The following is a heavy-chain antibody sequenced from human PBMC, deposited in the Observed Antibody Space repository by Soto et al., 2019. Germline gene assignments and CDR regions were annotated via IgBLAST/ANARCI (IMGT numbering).Heavy chain of an antibody. J-gene: IGHJ4*02. D-gene: IGHD6-13*01. Sequence: QVQLVQSGAEVKKPGSSVKVSCKASGGTFSSYTISWVRQAPGQGLEWMGRIIPILGIANYAQKFQGRVTITADKSTSTAYMELSSLRCEDTAVYYCASHIAAAGTVPYWGQGTLVTVSS. CDR2: IIPILGIA. V-gene: IGHV1-69*02. CDR3: ASHIAAAGTVPY. CDR1: GGTFSSYT.